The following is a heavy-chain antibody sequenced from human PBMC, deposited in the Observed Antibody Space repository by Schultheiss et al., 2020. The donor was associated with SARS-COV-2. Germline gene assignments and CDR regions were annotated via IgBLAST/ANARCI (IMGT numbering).Heavy chain of an antibody. CDR3: AKDWSGSSGFDY. Sequence: GGSLRLSCAASGFTFSSYGMHWVRQAPGKGLEWVSAISGSGGSTYYADSVKGRFTISRDNSKNTLYLQMNSLRAEDTAVYYCAKDWSGSSGFDYWGQGTLVTVSS. J-gene: IGHJ4*02. CDR2: ISGSGGST. V-gene: IGHV3-23*01. CDR1: GFTFSSYG. D-gene: IGHD1-26*01.